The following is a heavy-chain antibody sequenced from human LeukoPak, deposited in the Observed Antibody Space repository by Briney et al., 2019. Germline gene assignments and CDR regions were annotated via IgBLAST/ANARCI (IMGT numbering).Heavy chain of an antibody. CDR1: GYTFTGYF. CDR2: INPNSGGT. V-gene: IGHV1-2*02. CDR3: ARSVGCSGGSCYGDY. J-gene: IGHJ4*02. D-gene: IGHD2-15*01. Sequence: ASVKVSCKASGYTFTGYFIHWVRQAPGQGLEWMGWINPNSGGTNYAQKLQGRVTMTTDTSTSTAYMELRSLRSDDTAVYYCARSVGCSGGSCYGDYWGQGTLVTVSS.